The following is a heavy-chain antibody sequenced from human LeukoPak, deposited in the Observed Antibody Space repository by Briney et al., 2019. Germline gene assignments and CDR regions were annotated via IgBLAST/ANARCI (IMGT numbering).Heavy chain of an antibody. V-gene: IGHV3-64D*09. CDR2: ISSNGGST. Sequence: PGGSLGLSCSASGFTFSYYAMHWVRQAAGKGLEFVSGISSNGGSTYYADSLKGRFTVSRDNSNNTLYLQMSSLRAEDTAIYYCAKGPTYDSLPYYFDYWGQGTLVTVSS. CDR3: AKGPTYDSLPYYFDY. CDR1: GFTFSYYA. D-gene: IGHD3-22*01. J-gene: IGHJ4*02.